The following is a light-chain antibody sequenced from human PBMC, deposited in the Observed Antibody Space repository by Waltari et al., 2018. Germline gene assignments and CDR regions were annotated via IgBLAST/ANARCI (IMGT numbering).Light chain of an antibody. CDR1: PSVSRA. V-gene: IGKV3-20*01. CDR2: GAS. Sequence: EIVLTQSPGTLSLSPGERATLSCRASPSVSRALAWYPQNPGQAPRLLIYGASNRATVIPDRFSGSGSGTDFSLIISRLEPEDFAVYYCQHYVSLPVTFGQGTKVEIK. CDR3: QHYVSLPVT. J-gene: IGKJ1*01.